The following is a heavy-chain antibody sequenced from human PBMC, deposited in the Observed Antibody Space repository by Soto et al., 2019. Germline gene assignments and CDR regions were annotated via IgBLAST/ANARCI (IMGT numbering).Heavy chain of an antibody. V-gene: IGHV3-23*01. CDR1: GFAFSSYA. J-gene: IGHJ4*02. Sequence: AGGSLRLSCAASGFAFSSYAMSWVRQAPGKGLEWVSAISGSGGSTYYADSVKGRFTISRDNSKNTLYLQMNSLRAEDTAVYYCAKDPPPYYGSGSWFDYWGQGTLVTVSS. D-gene: IGHD3-10*01. CDR2: ISGSGGST. CDR3: AKDPPPYYGSGSWFDY.